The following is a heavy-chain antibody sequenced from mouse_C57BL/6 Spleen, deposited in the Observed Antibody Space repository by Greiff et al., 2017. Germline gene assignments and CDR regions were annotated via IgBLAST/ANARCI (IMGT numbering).Heavy chain of an antibody. Sequence: QVQLQQPGAELVKPGASVKLSCKASGYTFTSYWMHWVKQRPGQGLEWIGMIHPNSGSTNYNEKFKSKATLTVDKSSSTAYMQLSSLTSEDSAVCYCARSDGYSSWFAYWGQGPLVTVSA. V-gene: IGHV1-64*01. J-gene: IGHJ3*01. CDR1: GYTFTSYW. CDR3: ARSDGYSSWFAY. D-gene: IGHD2-3*01. CDR2: IHPNSGST.